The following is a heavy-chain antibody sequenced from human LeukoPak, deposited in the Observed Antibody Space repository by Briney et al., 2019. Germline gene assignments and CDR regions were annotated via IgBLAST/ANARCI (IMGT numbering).Heavy chain of an antibody. Sequence: GGSLRLSCAASGFTFTNHWMTWVRQAPGKGLEWVAYIRQDGSDKYYVDSVKGRFTISRDNAKNSLYLQLGSLRVEDTAVYYCARISSPGYFDYWGQGTLVTVSS. CDR2: IRQDGSDK. CDR1: GFTFTNHW. CDR3: ARISSPGYFDY. V-gene: IGHV3-7*01. D-gene: IGHD6-13*01. J-gene: IGHJ4*02.